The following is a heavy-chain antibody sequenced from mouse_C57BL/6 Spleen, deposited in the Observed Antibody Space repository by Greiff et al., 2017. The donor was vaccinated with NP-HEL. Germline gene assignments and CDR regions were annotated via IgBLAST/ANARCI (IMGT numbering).Heavy chain of an antibody. Sequence: VQLQQPGAELVKPGASVKLSCKASGYTFTSYWMHWVKQRPGQGLEWIGMIHPNSGSTNYNEKFKSKATLTVDKSSSTAYMQLSSLTSEDSAVYYCARREDGYGYFDVWGTGTTVTVSS. CDR3: ARREDGYGYFDV. CDR1: GYTFTSYW. CDR2: IHPNSGST. V-gene: IGHV1-64*01. J-gene: IGHJ1*03. D-gene: IGHD2-3*01.